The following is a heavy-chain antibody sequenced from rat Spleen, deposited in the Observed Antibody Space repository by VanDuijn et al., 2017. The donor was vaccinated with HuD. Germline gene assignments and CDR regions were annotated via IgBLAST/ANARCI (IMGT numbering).Heavy chain of an antibody. Sequence: EVQLVESGGGLVQPGRSLKLSCAASGFTFSDFDMAWVRQAPTKGLEWVASISTGGDDTYYRDSVTGRFTISRDDEERTLYLQMDSLRSEDTATYFCARLGGLRNWFAYWGQGTLVTVSS. CDR1: GFTFSDFD. V-gene: IGHV5-25*01. D-gene: IGHD4-3*01. CDR2: ISTGGDDT. J-gene: IGHJ3*01. CDR3: ARLGGLRNWFAY.